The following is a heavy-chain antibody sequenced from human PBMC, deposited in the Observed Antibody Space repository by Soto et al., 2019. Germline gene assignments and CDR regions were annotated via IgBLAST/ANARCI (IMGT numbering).Heavy chain of an antibody. V-gene: IGHV3-74*01. CDR3: ARAYSAAAGTYDY. D-gene: IGHD6-13*01. CDR1: GFTFSSYW. J-gene: IGHJ4*02. Sequence: GGSLRLSCAASGFTFSSYWMHWVRQAPGKGLVWVSRINSDGSSTSYADSVKGRFTISRDNAKNTLYLQMNSLRAEDTAVYYCARAYSAAAGTYDYWGQGTLVTVSS. CDR2: INSDGSST.